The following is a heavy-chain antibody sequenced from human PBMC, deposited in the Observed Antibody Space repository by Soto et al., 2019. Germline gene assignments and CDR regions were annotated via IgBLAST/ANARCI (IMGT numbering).Heavy chain of an antibody. CDR3: GKHELWLVRLT. J-gene: IGHJ5*02. CDR1: GASINTDNY. CDR2: VHYTGST. Sequence: QLQLQESGPRLVRPSETLSLTCTVSGASINTDNYWGWVRQTPGKGLEWMGGVHYTGSTYYSSPLKSRVTISMDTSKNQLSLNLRSVTAADTAMYECGKHELWLVRLTWGQGTLVTVSS. V-gene: IGHV4-39*01. D-gene: IGHD6-19*01.